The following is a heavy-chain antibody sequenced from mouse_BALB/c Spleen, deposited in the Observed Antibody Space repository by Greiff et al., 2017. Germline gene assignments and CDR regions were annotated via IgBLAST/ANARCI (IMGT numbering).Heavy chain of an antibody. J-gene: IGHJ2*01. CDR3: AIWQRGD. Sequence: VQLPESGAELMKPGASVTISCKATGYSFSSYWIEWVQQRPGHGLEWIGEILPGSGSTNYTEQFKGKATFTAETSSNTASMQLSSLTSEDSAVYYCAIWQRGDWGQGTTLTVSS. CDR2: ILPGSGST. V-gene: IGHV1-9*01. D-gene: IGHD2-1*01. CDR1: GYSFSSYW.